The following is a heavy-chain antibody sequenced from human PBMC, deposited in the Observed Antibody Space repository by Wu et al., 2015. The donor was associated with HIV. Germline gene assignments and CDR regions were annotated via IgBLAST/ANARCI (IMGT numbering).Heavy chain of an antibody. V-gene: IGHV1-69*12. D-gene: IGHD3-16*02. CDR2: IIPIFGTA. CDR3: ARPVTFGGVIAFTGAFDI. Sequence: QVQLVQSGAEVKKPGSSVKVSCKASGGTFSSYAISWVRQAPGQGLEWMGGIIPIFGTANYAQKFQGRVTITADESTSTAYMELSSLRSEDTAVYYCARPVTFGGVIAFTGAFDIWGQGTMVTVSS. CDR1: GGTFSSYA. J-gene: IGHJ3*02.